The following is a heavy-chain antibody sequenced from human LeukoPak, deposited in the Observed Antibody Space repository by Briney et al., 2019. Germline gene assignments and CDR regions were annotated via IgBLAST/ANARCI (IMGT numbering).Heavy chain of an antibody. Sequence: PSETLSLTCAVYGGSFSGYYWSWIRQPPGKGLEWIGSIYYSGSTYYNPSLKSRVTISVDTSKNQFSLKLSSVTAADTAVYYCARHSRGRVLSGSYYVRSPFDYWGQGTLVTVSS. CDR3: ARHSRGRVLSGSYYVRSPFDY. CDR1: GGSFSGYY. J-gene: IGHJ4*02. V-gene: IGHV4-34*01. CDR2: IYYSGST. D-gene: IGHD1-26*01.